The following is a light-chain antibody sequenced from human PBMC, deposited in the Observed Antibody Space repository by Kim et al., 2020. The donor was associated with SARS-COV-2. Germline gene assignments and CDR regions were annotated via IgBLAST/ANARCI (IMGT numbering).Light chain of an antibody. CDR2: DVT. CDR1: SSDVGAYNY. CDR3: SSYTSSSTRV. V-gene: IGLV2-14*03. Sequence: QSALTQPASVSGSPGQSITISCTGTSSDVGAYNYVSWFQQHPGKAPKLMIYDVTKRPSGVSNRFSGSKSGNTASLTISGLQADDEADYYCSSYTSSSTRVFGGGTQLTVL. J-gene: IGLJ3*02.